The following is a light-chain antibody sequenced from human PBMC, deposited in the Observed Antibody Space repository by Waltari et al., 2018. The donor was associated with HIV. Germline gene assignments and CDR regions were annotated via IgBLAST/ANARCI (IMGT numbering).Light chain of an antibody. CDR2: DNN. CDR1: TSNIGSHT. CDR3: STWDDSLSANV. Sequence: QSVLTQPPSASATPGQRVTISCSGSTSNIGSHTVNWYQQLPGAPPNLLIFDNNQRPSGVPERFSGSRSGTSATLAISGLQSGDEADYYCSTWDDSLSANVFASGTTVTVL. J-gene: IGLJ1*01. V-gene: IGLV1-44*01.